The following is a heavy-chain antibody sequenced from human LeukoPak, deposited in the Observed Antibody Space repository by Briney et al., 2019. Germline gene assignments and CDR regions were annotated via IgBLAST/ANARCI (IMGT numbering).Heavy chain of an antibody. Sequence: SETLSLTCAVSGYSISSGYYWGWIRQPPGKGLEWIASFYRSGGTYYNLSLKSRVSISVDTSKNQFSLKPNSVTAADTAIYYCARYRSPSAITADYFDYWGRGTLVTVSS. CDR2: FYRSGGT. CDR3: ARYRSPSAITADYFDY. J-gene: IGHJ4*02. CDR1: GYSISSGYY. V-gene: IGHV4-38-2*01. D-gene: IGHD6-13*01.